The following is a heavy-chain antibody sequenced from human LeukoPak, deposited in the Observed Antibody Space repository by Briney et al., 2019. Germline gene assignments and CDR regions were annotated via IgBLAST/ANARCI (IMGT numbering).Heavy chain of an antibody. V-gene: IGHV3-30*18. CDR2: ISYDGSNK. J-gene: IGHJ4*02. CDR1: GFTFSSYG. D-gene: IGHD1-26*01. Sequence: AGGSLRLSCAASGFTFSSYGMHWVRQAPGKGLEWVAVISYDGSNKYYADSVKGRFTISRDYSKNTLYLQMNSLRAEDTAVYYCAKDHSVGATKGYFDYWGQGTLVTVSS. CDR3: AKDHSVGATKGYFDY.